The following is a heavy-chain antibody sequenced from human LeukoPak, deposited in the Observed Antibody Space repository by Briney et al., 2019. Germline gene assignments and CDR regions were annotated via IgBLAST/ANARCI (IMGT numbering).Heavy chain of an antibody. V-gene: IGHV3-23*01. J-gene: IGHJ3*02. CDR3: AKVLVTYYYGSGNWEAFDI. CDR2: ISGSGGST. Sequence: PGGSLRLSCAASEFSVGSNYMTWVRQAPGKGLEWVSAISGSGGSTYYADSVKGRFTISRDNSKNTLYLQMNSLRAEDTAVYYCAKVLVTYYYGSGNWEAFDIWGQGTMVTVSS. CDR1: EFSVGSNY. D-gene: IGHD3-10*01.